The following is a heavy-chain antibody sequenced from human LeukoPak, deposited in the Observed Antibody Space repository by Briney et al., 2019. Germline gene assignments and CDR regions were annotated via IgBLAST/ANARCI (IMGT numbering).Heavy chain of an antibody. D-gene: IGHD2-8*02. Sequence: ASVKVSCKASGGTFSSYAISWVRQAPGQGLEWMGGIIPIFGTANYAQKFQGRVTITADESTSTAYMELSSLRSEDTAVYYCARVKGRTGGSTGDYYYYMDVWGKGTTVTISS. CDR1: GGTFSSYA. CDR3: ARVKGRTGGSTGDYYYYMDV. J-gene: IGHJ6*03. V-gene: IGHV1-69*13. CDR2: IIPIFGTA.